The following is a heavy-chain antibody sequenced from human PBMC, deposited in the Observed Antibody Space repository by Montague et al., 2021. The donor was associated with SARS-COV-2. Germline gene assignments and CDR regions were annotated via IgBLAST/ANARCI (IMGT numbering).Heavy chain of an antibody. CDR1: GGSISSYY. J-gene: IGHJ4*02. D-gene: IGHD6-19*01. Sequence: SETLSLTRTVSGGSISSYYWSWIRQPPGKGLEWIGYIYYSGSTNXNPSLKSRVSMSVDTSKNQFSLQLSSVTAADTAVYYCARDKVAGRGYYLEYWGQGTLVTVSS. V-gene: IGHV4-59*01. CDR2: IYYSGST. CDR3: ARDKVAGRGYYLEY.